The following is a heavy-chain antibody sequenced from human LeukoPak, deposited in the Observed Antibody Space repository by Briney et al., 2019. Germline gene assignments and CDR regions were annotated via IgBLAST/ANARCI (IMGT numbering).Heavy chain of an antibody. CDR1: GGSISSGDYY. V-gene: IGHV4-30-4*08. Sequence: PSETLSLTCTVSGGSISSGDYYWSWIRQPPGKGLEWIGYIYYSGSTYYNPSLKSRVTISVDTSKNQFSLKLSSVTAADTAVYYCARVGRGLRVRSFDYWGQGTLVTVPS. CDR3: ARVGRGLRVRSFDY. J-gene: IGHJ4*02. CDR2: IYYSGST. D-gene: IGHD4-17*01.